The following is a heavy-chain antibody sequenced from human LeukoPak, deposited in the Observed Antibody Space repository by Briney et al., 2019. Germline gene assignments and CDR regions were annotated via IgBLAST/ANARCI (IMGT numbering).Heavy chain of an antibody. CDR1: GFAFNNYA. Sequence: PGGSLRLSCAASGFAFNNYAMRWVRQAPGKGLEWVSYISSTGSTIYYADSVKGRFTISRDNAKNSLYLQMNSLRAEDTAVYYCAKDALGYCSSTSCYLYWGQGTLVTVSS. J-gene: IGHJ1*01. CDR3: AKDALGYCSSTSCYLY. D-gene: IGHD2-2*01. CDR2: ISSTGSTI. V-gene: IGHV3-11*01.